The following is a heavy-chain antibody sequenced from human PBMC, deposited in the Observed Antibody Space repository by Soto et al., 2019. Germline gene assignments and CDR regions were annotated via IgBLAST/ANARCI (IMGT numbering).Heavy chain of an antibody. V-gene: IGHV3-30*18. CDR2: ISYDGSNK. Sequence: QVQLVESGGGVVQPGRSLRLSCAASGFTFSSYGMHWVRQAPGKGLEWVAVISYDGSNKYYADSVKGRFTISRDNSKNTLYLQMNSLRAEDTAVYYCAKGLVAGYYYGMDVW. J-gene: IGHJ6*01. D-gene: IGHD6-19*01. CDR1: GFTFSSYG. CDR3: AKGLVAGYYYGMDV.